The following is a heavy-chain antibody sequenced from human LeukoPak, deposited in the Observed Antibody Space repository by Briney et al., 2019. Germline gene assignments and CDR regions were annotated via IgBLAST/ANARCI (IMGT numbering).Heavy chain of an antibody. V-gene: IGHV4-59*01. CDR2: IYYSGST. D-gene: IGHD6-19*01. Sequence: SETLSLTCTVSGGSISSYYWSWIRQPPGKGLEWIGYIYYSGSTNYNPSLSSRVTISVDTSKNRFSLKLSSVTAADTAVYYCARARSGYSSLDYWGQGALVTVSS. CDR3: ARARSGYSSLDY. CDR1: GGSISSYY. J-gene: IGHJ4*02.